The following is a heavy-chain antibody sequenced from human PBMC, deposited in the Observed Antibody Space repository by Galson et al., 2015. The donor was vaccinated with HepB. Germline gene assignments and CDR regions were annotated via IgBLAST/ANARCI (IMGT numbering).Heavy chain of an antibody. CDR1: GLTFSSYA. Sequence: SLRLSCAASGLTFSSYAMTWVRQAPGKGLEWVSTISDGGGSTYYADSVKGRFTISRDNSKNTLYLQMNSLRAEDTAVYYCASGARYCAGASCSSWGQSTPVTVAS. CDR3: ASGARYCAGASCSS. V-gene: IGHV3-23*01. CDR2: ISDGGGST. D-gene: IGHD2-15*01. J-gene: IGHJ1*01.